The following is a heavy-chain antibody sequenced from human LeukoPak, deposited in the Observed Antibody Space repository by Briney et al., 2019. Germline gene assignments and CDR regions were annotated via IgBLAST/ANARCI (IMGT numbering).Heavy chain of an antibody. CDR3: ARSLWFGEYDAFDI. D-gene: IGHD3-10*01. CDR2: IYHSGST. V-gene: IGHV4-38-2*01. Sequence: SETLSLTCAVSGYSISSGYYWGWIRQPPGKGLEWIGSIYHSGSTYYNPSLKSRVTISVDKSKNQFSLKLSSVTAADTAVYYCARSLWFGEYDAFDIWGQGTMVTVSS. CDR1: GYSISSGYY. J-gene: IGHJ3*02.